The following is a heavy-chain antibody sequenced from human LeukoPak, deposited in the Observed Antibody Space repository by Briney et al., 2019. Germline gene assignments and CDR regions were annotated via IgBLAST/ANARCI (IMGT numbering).Heavy chain of an antibody. J-gene: IGHJ4*02. CDR2: IKQDGSEK. V-gene: IGHV3-7*01. CDR1: GFTFSSYA. D-gene: IGHD3-10*01. CDR3: ARDRVGDH. Sequence: GGSLRLSCAASGFTFSSYAMSWVRQAPGKGLEWVANIKQDGSEKYYVDSVKGRFTISRDNTENSLYLQMNSLRAEDTAVYYCARDRVGDHWGQGTLVTVSS.